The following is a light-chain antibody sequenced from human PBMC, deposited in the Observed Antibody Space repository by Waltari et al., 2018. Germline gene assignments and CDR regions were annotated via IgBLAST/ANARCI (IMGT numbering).Light chain of an antibody. J-gene: IGLJ2*01. CDR2: GPD. Sequence: SSDLTQDPSLSVALGQTVRITCPGESLRRYYASWYQHRPGQAPILVLYGPDNRPSGIPDRFSGSTSGNTASLTITGAQAEDEADYYCHSRETFSTRLFGGGTRLTV. CDR3: HSRETFSTRL. CDR1: SLRRYY. V-gene: IGLV3-19*01.